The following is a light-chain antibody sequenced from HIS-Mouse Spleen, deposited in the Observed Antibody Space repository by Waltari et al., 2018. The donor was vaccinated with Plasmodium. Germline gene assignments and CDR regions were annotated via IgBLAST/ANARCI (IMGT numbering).Light chain of an antibody. V-gene: IGLV2-8*01. CDR1: RRDVDGYNY. CDR2: EVS. CDR3: SSYAGSNNLV. J-gene: IGLJ2*01. Sequence: SALTQPPPASGSPGPSVTLSCTGTRRDVDGYNYVPWYQQHPGKAPQLMIDEVSKRPSGVPDRFSGSKSGNTASLTVSGLQAEDEADYYCSSYAGSNNLVFGGGTKLTVL.